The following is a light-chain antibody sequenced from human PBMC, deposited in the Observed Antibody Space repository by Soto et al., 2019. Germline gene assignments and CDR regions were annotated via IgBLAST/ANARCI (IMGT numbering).Light chain of an antibody. CDR1: QSLSSDL. V-gene: IGKV3-20*01. Sequence: EIVLTQSPGTLSLSPGERATLSCRASQSLSSDLLVWYQQRPGQSPRLLLYGSSNRATGIPKRFSGSGSGTDFTLTISRLEPEDFAVYYCQHYGTSHFTFGPGTKVDIK. J-gene: IGKJ3*01. CDR2: GSS. CDR3: QHYGTSHFT.